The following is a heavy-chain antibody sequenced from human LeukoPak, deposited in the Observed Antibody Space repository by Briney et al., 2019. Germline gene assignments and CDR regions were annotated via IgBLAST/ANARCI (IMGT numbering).Heavy chain of an antibody. CDR2: ISSSSSYI. V-gene: IGHV3-21*01. D-gene: IGHD6-13*01. CDR1: GFTFSSYS. J-gene: IGHJ4*02. CDR3: ARRIAAAGGSDY. Sequence: GGSLRLSCAASGFTFSSYSMNWVRQAPGKGLEWVSSISSSSSYIYYADSVKGRFTISRDNAKNSLYLQMNSLRAEDTAVYYCARRIAAAGGSDYWGQGTMVTVSS.